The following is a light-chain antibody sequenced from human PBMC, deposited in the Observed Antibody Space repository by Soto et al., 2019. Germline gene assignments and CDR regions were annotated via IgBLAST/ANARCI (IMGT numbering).Light chain of an antibody. CDR3: AAWDDSLNGVV. V-gene: IGLV1-44*01. CDR2: SDN. CDR1: YSNIGSNI. Sequence: SVLTQPPSESGTPGQRVTISCSGSYSNIGSNIVNWYQQLPGTAPKLLIYSDNQRPSGVPDRFSGSKSGTSASLAISGLQSEDEADYYCAAWDDSLNGVVFGGGTKLTVL. J-gene: IGLJ2*01.